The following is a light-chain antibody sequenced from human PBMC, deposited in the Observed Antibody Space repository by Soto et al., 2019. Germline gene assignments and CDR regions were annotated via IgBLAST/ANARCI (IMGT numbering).Light chain of an antibody. Sequence: EIVFTQSPCTLSLSPGERATRSCWASQSVTSGYLAWYQQKPGQAPRILIYAASSRATGIPDRFSGSGSGTDFSLTISRLEHEDFAVYYCQQYDTSPRTFGQGTKVDI. CDR3: QQYDTSPRT. CDR1: QSVTSGY. V-gene: IGKV3-20*01. J-gene: IGKJ1*01. CDR2: AAS.